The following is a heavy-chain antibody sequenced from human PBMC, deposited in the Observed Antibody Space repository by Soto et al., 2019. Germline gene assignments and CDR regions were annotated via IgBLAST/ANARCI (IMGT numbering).Heavy chain of an antibody. J-gene: IGHJ6*02. CDR3: AIDSPRFLTGYYKGPYYYGMDV. D-gene: IGHD3-9*01. CDR1: GGSISSYY. V-gene: IGHV4-59*01. Sequence: SETLSLTCTVSGGSISSYYWSWIRQPPGKGLEWIGYIYYSGSTNYNPSLKSRVTISVDTSKNQFSLKLSSVTAADTAVYYCAIDSPRFLTGYYKGPYYYGMDVWGQGTTVTVSS. CDR2: IYYSGST.